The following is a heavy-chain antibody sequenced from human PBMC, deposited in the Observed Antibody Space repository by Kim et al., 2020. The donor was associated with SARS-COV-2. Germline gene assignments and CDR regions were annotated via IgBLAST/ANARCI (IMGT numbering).Heavy chain of an antibody. V-gene: IGHV3-73*01. Sequence: SVKGRFTISRDDSKNTAYLQMNSLKTEDTAVYYCTRHLYYGSGDYGMDVWGQGTTVTVSS. CDR3: TRHLYYGSGDYGMDV. D-gene: IGHD3-10*01. J-gene: IGHJ6*02.